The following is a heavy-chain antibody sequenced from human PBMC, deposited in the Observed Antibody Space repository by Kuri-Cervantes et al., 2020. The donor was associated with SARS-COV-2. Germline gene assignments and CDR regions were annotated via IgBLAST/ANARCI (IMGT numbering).Heavy chain of an antibody. CDR2: ISYDGSNK. D-gene: IGHD6-19*01. V-gene: IGHV3-30*04. CDR1: GFTFGDYA. J-gene: IGHJ4*02. CDR3: ARIYSSGWYLGNGVDY. Sequence: GESLKISCTASGFTFGDYAMSWVRQAPGKGLEWVAVISYDGSNKYYADSVKGRFTISRDNSKNTLYLQMNSLRAEDTAVYYCARIYSSGWYLGNGVDYWGQGTLVTVSS.